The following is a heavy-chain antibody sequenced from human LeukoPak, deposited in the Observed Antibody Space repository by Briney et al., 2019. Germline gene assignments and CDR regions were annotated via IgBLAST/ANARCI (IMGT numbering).Heavy chain of an antibody. CDR1: GFTFSDYY. J-gene: IGHJ4*02. D-gene: IGHD4-11*01. CDR2: ISSSGSTI. CDR3: ARDNSNLDY. V-gene: IGHV3-11*04. Sequence: PGGSLRLSCAASGFTFSDYYMSWIRQAPGKGLEWVSYISSSGSTIYYAGSVKGRFTISRDNAKNSLNLQMNRLRAGEDTAVYYCARDNSNLDYWGQGTLVTVSS.